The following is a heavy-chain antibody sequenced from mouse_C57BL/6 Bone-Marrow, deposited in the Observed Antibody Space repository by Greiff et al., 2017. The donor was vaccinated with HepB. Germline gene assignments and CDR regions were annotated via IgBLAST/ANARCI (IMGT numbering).Heavy chain of an antibody. CDR2: ISNGGGST. CDR1: GFTFSDYY. V-gene: IGHV5-12*01. Sequence: EVQLQQSGGGLVQPGGSLKLSCAASGFTFSDYYMYWVRQTPEKRLEWVAYISNGGGSTYYPDTVKGRFTISRDNAKNTLYLQMSRLKSEDTAMYYCARHPLTYDYDEGSAMDYWGQGTSVTVSS. J-gene: IGHJ4*01. D-gene: IGHD2-4*01. CDR3: ARHPLTYDYDEGSAMDY.